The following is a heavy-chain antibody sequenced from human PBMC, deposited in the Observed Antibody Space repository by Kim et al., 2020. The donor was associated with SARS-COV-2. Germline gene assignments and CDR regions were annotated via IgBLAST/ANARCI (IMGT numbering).Heavy chain of an antibody. V-gene: IGHV3-30*18. J-gene: IGHJ3*02. Sequence: GGSLRLSCAASGFTFSSYGMHWVRQAPGKGLEWVAVISYDGSNKYYADSVKGRFTISRDNSKNTLYLQMNSLRAEDTAVYYCAKDTVNQVYTMIVVVANAFDIWGQGTMVTVSS. CDR1: GFTFSSYG. CDR3: AKDTVNQVYTMIVVVANAFDI. CDR2: ISYDGSNK. D-gene: IGHD3-22*01.